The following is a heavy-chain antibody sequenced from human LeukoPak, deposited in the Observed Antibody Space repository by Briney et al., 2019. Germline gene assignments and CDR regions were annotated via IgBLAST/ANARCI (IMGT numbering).Heavy chain of an antibody. J-gene: IGHJ4*02. CDR2: IKQDGSER. CDR1: GFTFSSYW. CDR3: ARDYDFWSGYYHNFDY. D-gene: IGHD3-3*01. V-gene: IGHV3-7*01. Sequence: GGSLRLSCAASGFTFSSYWMSWVRQAPGKGLEWVANIKQDGSERYYVDSVKGRFTISRDNAKNSLYLQMNSLRAEDTAVYYCARDYDFWSGYYHNFDYWGQGTLVTVSS.